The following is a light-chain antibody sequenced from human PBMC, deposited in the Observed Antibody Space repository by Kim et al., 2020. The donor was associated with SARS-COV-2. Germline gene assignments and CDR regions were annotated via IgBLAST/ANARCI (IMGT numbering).Light chain of an antibody. CDR2: TAS. CDR3: QHYNGYPLT. J-gene: IGKJ4*01. Sequence: APVGDRVAMTCRASQTIKSWLAWYQQNPGKAPKLLIYTASTLQNGVPSSFSGSKSGTEYTLTISSLQPDGFAPYYCQHYNGYPLTFGGRAKVDIK. V-gene: IGKV1-5*03. CDR1: QTIKSW.